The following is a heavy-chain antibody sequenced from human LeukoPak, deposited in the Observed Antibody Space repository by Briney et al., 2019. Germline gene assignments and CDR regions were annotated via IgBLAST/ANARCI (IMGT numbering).Heavy chain of an antibody. J-gene: IGHJ5*02. Sequence: ASVKVSCKASGYTFTTYDINWLRQATGQGLEWMGWMNPNSGNTGYTQKFQGRVTMTRNTSISTAYMELSSLRSEDTAVYYCARGRGSGHKENWFDPWGQGTLVTVSS. CDR2: MNPNSGNT. CDR1: GYTFTTYD. D-gene: IGHD6-19*01. V-gene: IGHV1-8*01. CDR3: ARGRGSGHKENWFDP.